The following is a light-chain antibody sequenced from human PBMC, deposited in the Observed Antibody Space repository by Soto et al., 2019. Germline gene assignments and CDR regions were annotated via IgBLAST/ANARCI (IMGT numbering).Light chain of an antibody. CDR1: QHIHVW. J-gene: IGKJ1*01. CDR3: QQYNTYTWT. CDR2: DAS. V-gene: IGKV1-5*01. Sequence: DIQMTQSPSTLSASVGDRVTITCRTSQHIHVWVAWYQQKPGKAPKLLIYDASSLQSGVSSRFSGGGSGTEFSLTISSLQPDDFATYYCQQYNTYTWTFGQGTKVEI.